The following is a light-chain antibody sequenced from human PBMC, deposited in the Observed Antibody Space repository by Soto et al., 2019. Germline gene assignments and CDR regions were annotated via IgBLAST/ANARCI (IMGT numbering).Light chain of an antibody. CDR2: NSN. CDR1: RSDIGSNF. V-gene: IGLV1-44*01. J-gene: IGLJ1*01. CDR3: AAWDDSLTGPV. Sequence: QSVLSQSPSASGTPGQTVIISCSGSRSDIGSNFVNWYQHLPGTAPKLLIYNSNQRPSGVPDRFSGSKSGTSASLAISGLQSEDEADYYCAAWDDSLTGPVFVTGTKLTVL.